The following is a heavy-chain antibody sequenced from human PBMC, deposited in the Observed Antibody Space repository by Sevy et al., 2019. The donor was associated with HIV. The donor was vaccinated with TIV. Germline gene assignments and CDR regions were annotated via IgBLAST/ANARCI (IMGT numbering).Heavy chain of an antibody. CDR3: ARDGDMTTVTYPYYFDY. CDR1: GFTFSDYY. D-gene: IGHD4-17*01. J-gene: IGHJ4*02. Sequence: GGSLRLSCAASGFTFSDYYMSWIRQAPGKGLEWVSYISSSSSYTNYADSVKGRFTISRDNAKNSLYLQMNSLRAEDTAVYYCARDGDMTTVTYPYYFDYWGQGTLVTASS. V-gene: IGHV3-11*06. CDR2: ISSSSSYT.